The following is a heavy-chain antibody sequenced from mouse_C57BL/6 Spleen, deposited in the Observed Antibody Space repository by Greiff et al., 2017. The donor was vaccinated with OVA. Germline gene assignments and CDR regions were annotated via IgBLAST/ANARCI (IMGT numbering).Heavy chain of an antibody. CDR3: ARRSSYFDV. Sequence: EVMLVESGGDLVKPGGSLKLSCAASGFTFSSYGMSWVRQTPDKRLEWVATISSGGSYTYYPDSVKGRFTISRDNAKNTLYLQMSSLKSEDTAMYYCARRSSYFDVWGTGTTVTVSS. D-gene: IGHD1-1*01. CDR1: GFTFSSYG. J-gene: IGHJ1*03. CDR2: ISSGGSYT. V-gene: IGHV5-6*02.